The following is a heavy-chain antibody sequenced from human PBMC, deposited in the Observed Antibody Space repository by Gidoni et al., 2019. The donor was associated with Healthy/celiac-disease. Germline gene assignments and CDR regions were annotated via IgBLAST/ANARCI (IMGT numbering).Heavy chain of an antibody. Sequence: AASGFTFSSYWMSWVRQAPGKGLEWVANIKQDGSEKYYVDSVKGRFTISRDNAKNSLYLQMNSLRAEDTAVYYCASWTIVDKKGRRDWYFDLWGRGTLVTVSS. V-gene: IGHV3-7*03. CDR2: IKQDGSEK. CDR1: GFTFSSYW. D-gene: IGHD5-12*01. J-gene: IGHJ2*01. CDR3: ASWTIVDKKGRRDWYFDL.